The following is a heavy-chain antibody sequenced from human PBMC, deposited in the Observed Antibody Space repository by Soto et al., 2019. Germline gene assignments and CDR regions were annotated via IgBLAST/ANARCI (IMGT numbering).Heavy chain of an antibody. D-gene: IGHD2-15*01. CDR2: ISGSGGST. V-gene: IGHV3-23*01. CDR3: AKDWGYCSGGSCYSLYLFQH. CDR1: GFTFSSYA. J-gene: IGHJ1*01. Sequence: GGSLRLSCAASGFTFSSYAMSWVRQAPGKGLEWVSAISGSGGSTYYADSVKGRFTISRDNSKNTLYLQMNSLRAEDTAVYYCAKDWGYCSGGSCYSLYLFQHWGQGTLVTVSS.